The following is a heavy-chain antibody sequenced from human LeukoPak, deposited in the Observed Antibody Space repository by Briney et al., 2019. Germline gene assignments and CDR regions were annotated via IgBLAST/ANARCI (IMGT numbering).Heavy chain of an antibody. CDR3: ARESEWQEGAFDI. J-gene: IGHJ3*02. Sequence: PSETLSLTCTVSGGSISSGSYYWSWIRQPAGKGLEWIGRIYTSGSTNYNPSLKSRVTISVDTSKNQFSLKLSSVTAADTAVYYCARESEWQEGAFDIWGQGTMVTVSS. CDR2: IYTSGST. CDR1: GGSISSGSYY. V-gene: IGHV4-61*02. D-gene: IGHD3-3*01.